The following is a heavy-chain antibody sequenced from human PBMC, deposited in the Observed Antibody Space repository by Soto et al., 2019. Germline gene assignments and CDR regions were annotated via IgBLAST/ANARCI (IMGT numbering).Heavy chain of an antibody. J-gene: IGHJ4*02. CDR1: GYTFTSYA. Sequence: ASVKVSCKASGYTFTSYAMHWVRQAPGQRLEWMGWINAGNGNTKYSQKFQGRVTITRDTSASTAYMELSSLRSEDTAVYYCARDLEGEPLNWGSDGGYFDYWGQGTLVTVSS. D-gene: IGHD7-27*01. CDR2: INAGNGNT. V-gene: IGHV1-3*01. CDR3: ARDLEGEPLNWGSDGGYFDY.